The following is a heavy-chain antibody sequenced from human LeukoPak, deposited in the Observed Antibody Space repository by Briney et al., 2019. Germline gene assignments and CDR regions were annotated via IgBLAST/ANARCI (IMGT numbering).Heavy chain of an antibody. CDR2: INHSGST. J-gene: IGHJ5*02. V-gene: IGHV4-34*01. D-gene: IGHD3-22*01. Sequence: SETLSLTCAVYGGSFSGYYWSWIRQPPGKGLEWIGEINHSGSTNYNPSLKSRVTISVDTSKNQFSLKLSSVTAADTAVYYCARDSYDSSGYYYGSWFDPWGQGTWSPSPQ. CDR3: ARDSYDSSGYYYGSWFDP. CDR1: GGSFSGYY.